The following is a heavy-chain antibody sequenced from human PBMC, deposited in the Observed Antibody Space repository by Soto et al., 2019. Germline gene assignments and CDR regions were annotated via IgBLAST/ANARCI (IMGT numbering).Heavy chain of an antibody. CDR2: IGTSGKTI. CDR3: AKERLVTIFGVVRFNFDY. D-gene: IGHD3-3*01. CDR1: GFTFSRYE. V-gene: IGHV3-48*03. J-gene: IGHJ4*02. Sequence: EVKLVESGGGLVQAGGSLRLFCAVSGFTFSRYEMNWVRQAPGKGLEWVSYIGTSGKTIYYADSVRGRFTISRDNSKNTLYLQMNSLRAEDTAVYYCAKERLVTIFGVVRFNFDYWGQGTLVTVSS.